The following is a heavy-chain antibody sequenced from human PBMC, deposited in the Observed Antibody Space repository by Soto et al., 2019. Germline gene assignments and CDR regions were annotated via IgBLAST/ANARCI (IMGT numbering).Heavy chain of an antibody. CDR1: GYTFTNYG. Sequence: QVQLVQSGAEVKKLGASVKVSCKTSGYTFTNYGVSWVRQAPGQGLEWMGWISAQNGNRDYAQKFQGRVTMTTDTSTSTAYMELGKLRSDDAAVYYCARPVTSPDHLDIWGQGTMVTVSS. V-gene: IGHV1-18*01. CDR3: ARPVTSPDHLDI. J-gene: IGHJ3*02. CDR2: ISAQNGNR. D-gene: IGHD4-4*01.